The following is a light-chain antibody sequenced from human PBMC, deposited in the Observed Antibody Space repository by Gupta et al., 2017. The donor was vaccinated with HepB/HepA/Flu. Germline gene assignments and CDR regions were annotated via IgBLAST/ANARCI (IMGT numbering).Light chain of an antibody. J-gene: IGLJ1*01. V-gene: IGLV3-9*01. CDR1: NIGSKN. CDR3: QVWDSSTGIYV. Sequence: YELTQPLSVSVALGQTARITCGGNNIGSKNVHWYQQKPGQAPVLVIYRDSNRPSGIPERFSGSNSGNTATLTISRAQAGDEADYYCQVWDSSTGIYVFGTGTKVTVL. CDR2: RDS.